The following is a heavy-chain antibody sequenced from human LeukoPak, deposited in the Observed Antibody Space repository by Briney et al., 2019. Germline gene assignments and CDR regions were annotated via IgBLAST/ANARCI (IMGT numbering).Heavy chain of an antibody. V-gene: IGHV4-31*03. CDR3: ARGSMTTVVTAYFDY. J-gene: IGHJ4*02. CDR2: IYYSGST. Sequence: SETLSLTCTVSGGSISSGGYYWSWIRQHPGKGLEWIGYIYYSGSTYYNPSLKSRVTISVDTSKNQFSLKLSSVTAADTAVYYCARGSMTTVVTAYFDYWGQGTLVTVSS. D-gene: IGHD4-23*01. CDR1: GGSISSGGYY.